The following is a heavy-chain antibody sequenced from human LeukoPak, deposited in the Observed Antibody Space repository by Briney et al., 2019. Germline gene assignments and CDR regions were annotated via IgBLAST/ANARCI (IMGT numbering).Heavy chain of an antibody. J-gene: IGHJ4*02. V-gene: IGHV3-23*01. D-gene: IGHD3-22*01. CDR1: GFTFSSYG. Sequence: RTGGSLRLSCAASGFTFSSYGMSWVRQAPGKGLEWVSAISGSGGSTYYADSVKGRFTISRDNSKNTLYLQMNSLRAEDTAVYYCAKEPSFRDSSGYYRYFDYWGQGTLVTVSS. CDR2: ISGSGGST. CDR3: AKEPSFRDSSGYYRYFDY.